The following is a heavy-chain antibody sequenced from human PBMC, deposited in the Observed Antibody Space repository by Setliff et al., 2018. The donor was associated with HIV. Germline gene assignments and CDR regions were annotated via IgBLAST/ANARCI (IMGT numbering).Heavy chain of an antibody. J-gene: IGHJ3*02. CDR3: ARHPPSWTYVGEGAFDI. CDR1: GYTFTNYW. V-gene: IGHV5-51*01. CDR2: IYPGDSDT. Sequence: GESLKISCKGSGYTFTNYWVGWVRQMPGKGLECMGIIYPGDSDTRYSPSFQGQVTISADRSLSTAYLQWSSLKASDTAMYFCARHPPSWTYVGEGAFDIWGRGTMVTVSS. D-gene: IGHD3-16*01.